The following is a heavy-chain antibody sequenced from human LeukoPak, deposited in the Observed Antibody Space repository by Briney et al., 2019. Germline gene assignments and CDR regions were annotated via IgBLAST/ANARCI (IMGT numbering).Heavy chain of an antibody. V-gene: IGHV1-8*01. CDR2: MNPNSGNT. J-gene: IGHJ4*02. Sequence: ASVKVSCKASGYTFTSCDINWVRQATGQGLEWMGWMNPNSGNTGYGQSFQGRITMTRDIAIGTAYMELSNLTSEDTAIYYCSRGSSGRRDNWGQGTLVTVSA. CDR3: SRGSSGRRDN. D-gene: IGHD6-19*01. CDR1: GYTFTSCD.